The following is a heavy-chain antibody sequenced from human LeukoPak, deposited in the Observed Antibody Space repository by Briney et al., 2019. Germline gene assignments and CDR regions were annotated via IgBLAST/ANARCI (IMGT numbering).Heavy chain of an antibody. Sequence: GGSLRLSCATSGFIFSHHGMNWVRQAPGKGLEWVSGIRAGAVTTYYADSVKGRFIISRDNSKNTVYLQMNSLSAEDAAVYYCVKDDGWVQYANWGQGTLVIVSS. J-gene: IGHJ4*02. CDR3: VKDDGWVQYAN. V-gene: IGHV3-23*01. CDR2: IRAGAVTT. CDR1: GFIFSHHG. D-gene: IGHD5-24*01.